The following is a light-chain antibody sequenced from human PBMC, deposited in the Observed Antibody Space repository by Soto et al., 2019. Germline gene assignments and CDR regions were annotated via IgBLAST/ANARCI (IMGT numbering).Light chain of an antibody. CDR2: SNN. CDR3: AAWDDSLNGVYV. Sequence: QSVLTQPPSASGTPGQRVTISCSGSSSNIGSNTVNWYQQLPGTAPKLLIYSNNQRPSGVPDRFSGYKSGTSASLAISGLQSEDEADYYCAAWDDSLNGVYVFGTGTKLTVL. V-gene: IGLV1-44*01. J-gene: IGLJ1*01. CDR1: SSNIGSNT.